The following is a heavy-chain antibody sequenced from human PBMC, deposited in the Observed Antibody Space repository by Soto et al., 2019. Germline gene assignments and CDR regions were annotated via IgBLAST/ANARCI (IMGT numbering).Heavy chain of an antibody. CDR3: ARDKITGLFDY. D-gene: IGHD2-8*02. V-gene: IGHV4-34*01. J-gene: IGHJ4*02. CDR1: GGSFSGYY. Sequence: TSGALSLTCATYGGSFSGYYCTWIRQPPGTGLEWSGEINHSGSTNYNPSIKSQVTISVDTSKNRLSLKLTYVTAADTAVYYCARDKITGLFDYWGQGTLVTVSS. CDR2: INHSGST.